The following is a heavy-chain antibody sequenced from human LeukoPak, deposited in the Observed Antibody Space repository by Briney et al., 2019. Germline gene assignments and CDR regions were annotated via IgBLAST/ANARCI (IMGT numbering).Heavy chain of an antibody. CDR3: ARDVVGSFDS. CDR2: INSDGSGT. Sequence: GRSLRLSCAASGVTLSPYGMHWVRQAPGKGLVWVSRINSDGSGTSYADSVKGRFTISRDNAKNTLYLHINSLRAEDTAVYYCARDVVGSFDSWGQGTLVTVSS. J-gene: IGHJ4*02. CDR1: GVTLSPYG. V-gene: IGHV3-74*01. D-gene: IGHD3-10*01.